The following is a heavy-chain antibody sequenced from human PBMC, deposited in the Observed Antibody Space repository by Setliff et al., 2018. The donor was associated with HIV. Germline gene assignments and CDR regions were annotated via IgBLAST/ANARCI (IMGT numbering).Heavy chain of an antibody. CDR1: GGSISSNNYY. D-gene: IGHD6-13*01. CDR3: ARGRYRSRWYASDHYYIDV. Sequence: SETLSLTCTVSGGSISSNNYYWGWIRQSPGKGLEWFGSIYYSGNAYYNPSLKSRLTISMDTSKNQFSLKLNSVTAADTAVYYCARGRYRSRWYASDHYYIDVWGKGTTVTVSS. V-gene: IGHV4-39*07. CDR2: IYYSGNA. J-gene: IGHJ6*03.